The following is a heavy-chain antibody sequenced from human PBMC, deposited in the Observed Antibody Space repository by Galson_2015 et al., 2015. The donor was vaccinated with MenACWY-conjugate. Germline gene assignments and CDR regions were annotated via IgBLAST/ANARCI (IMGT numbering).Heavy chain of an antibody. J-gene: IGHJ4*02. Sequence: IYYADSVKGRFTISRDNAKNSLYLQMNSLRAEDTAVYYCARDEQTTGYCASCLAASFDYWGQGSLVTVSS. CDR3: ARDEQTTGYCASCLAASFDY. V-gene: IGHV3-48*04. CDR2: I. D-gene: IGHD2-15*01.